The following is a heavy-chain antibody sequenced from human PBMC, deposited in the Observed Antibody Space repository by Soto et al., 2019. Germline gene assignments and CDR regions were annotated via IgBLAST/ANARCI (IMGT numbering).Heavy chain of an antibody. CDR1: GFTFSDYY. CDR3: SSTRTIRWYYGY. CDR2: ISSSGSTI. D-gene: IGHD6-13*01. V-gene: IGHV3-11*01. Sequence: QVQLVESGGGLVKPGGSLRLSCAASGFTFSDYYMSWIRQAPGKGLEWVSYISSSGSTIYYADSVKGRFTISRDNAEHSLCRQMNSMRAEYTAVYYCSSTRTIRWYYGYWGHRTHVTLS. J-gene: IGHJ4*01.